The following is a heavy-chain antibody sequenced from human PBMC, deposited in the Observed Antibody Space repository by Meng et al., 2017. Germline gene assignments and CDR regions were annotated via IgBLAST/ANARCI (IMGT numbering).Heavy chain of an antibody. CDR3: ASTDKYYFDY. CDR1: GFTFSNYA. J-gene: IGHJ4*02. V-gene: IGHV3-30-3*01. Sequence: QVQLVESGGGVVQPGRSLRLSCAASGFTFSNYAMHWVRQAPGKGLEWVALISYDGSNKYYADSVKGRFTLSRDNSKNTQYLQMNSLRAEDTAVYYCASTDKYYFDYWGQGTLVIVSS. CDR2: ISYDGSNK.